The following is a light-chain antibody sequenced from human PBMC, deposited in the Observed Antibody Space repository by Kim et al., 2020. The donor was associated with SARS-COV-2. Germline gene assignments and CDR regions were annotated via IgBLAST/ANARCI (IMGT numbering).Light chain of an antibody. J-gene: IGKJ2*01. Sequence: SVSPGESATLSCRASQSVSSNLAWYQQKPGQAPRLLIYGASTRATGIPATFSGSGSGTEFTLTISSLQSADFAVYYCQQYNNWPYTFGQGTKLEIK. CDR3: QQYNNWPYT. CDR1: QSVSSN. CDR2: GAS. V-gene: IGKV3-15*01.